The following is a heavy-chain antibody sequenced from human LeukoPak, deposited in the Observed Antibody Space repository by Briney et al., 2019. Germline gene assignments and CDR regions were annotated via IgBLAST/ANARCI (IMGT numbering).Heavy chain of an antibody. D-gene: IGHD4-17*01. J-gene: IGHJ4*02. V-gene: IGHV3-23*01. Sequence: GGSLRLSCAASGFTFSSYGMSWVRQAPGKGLEWVSAISGSGGSTYYADSVKGRFTISRDNSKNTLYLQMNSLRAEDTAVYYCAKDLLYGDYRTHPTYFDYWGQGTLVTVSS. CDR3: AKDLLYGDYRTHPTYFDY. CDR2: ISGSGGST. CDR1: GFTFSSYG.